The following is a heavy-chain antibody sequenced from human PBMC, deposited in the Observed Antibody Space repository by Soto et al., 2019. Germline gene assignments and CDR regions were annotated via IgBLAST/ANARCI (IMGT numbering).Heavy chain of an antibody. Sequence: QVQLVQSGAEVKKPGASLKVSCKASGYTFTTYGLSWERQAPGQGLEWMGWISVYNGNTHYARAFEGRVTMTTDTSTSTAYMEIRSLRSDDTAVYYCARDREEARPGCFDPWGQGTLVTVSS. V-gene: IGHV1-18*04. CDR1: GYTFTTYG. CDR3: ARDREEARPGCFDP. D-gene: IGHD6-6*01. CDR2: ISVYNGNT. J-gene: IGHJ5*02.